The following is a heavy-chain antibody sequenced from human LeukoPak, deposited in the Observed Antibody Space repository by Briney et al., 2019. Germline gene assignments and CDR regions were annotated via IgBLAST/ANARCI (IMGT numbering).Heavy chain of an antibody. CDR1: GITLSNYG. V-gene: IGHV3-23*01. Sequence: PGGSLRLPCAVSGITLSNYGMSWVHQAPGKGLEWVAGISDSGGRTNYADSVKGRFTISRDNPKNTLYLQMNSLRAEDTAVYFCAKRGVVIRVILVGFHKEAYYFDSWGQGALVTVSS. CDR3: AKRGVVIRVILVGFHKEAYYFDS. D-gene: IGHD3-22*01. CDR2: ISDSGGRT. J-gene: IGHJ4*02.